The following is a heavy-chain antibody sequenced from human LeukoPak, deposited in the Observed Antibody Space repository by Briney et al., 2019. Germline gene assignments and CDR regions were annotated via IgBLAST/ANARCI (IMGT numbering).Heavy chain of an antibody. D-gene: IGHD2-2*01. J-gene: IGHJ4*02. CDR1: GYTPTELS. CDR3: ATEASGRSSTTIASYGY. CDR2: FDPEDGET. V-gene: IGHV1-24*01. Sequence: ASVKVSCKVSGYTPTELSMHWVRQAPGKGLEWMGGFDPEDGETIYAQKFQGRVTMTEDTSTDTAYMELSSLRSEDTAVYYCATEASGRSSTTIASYGYWGQGTLVTVSS.